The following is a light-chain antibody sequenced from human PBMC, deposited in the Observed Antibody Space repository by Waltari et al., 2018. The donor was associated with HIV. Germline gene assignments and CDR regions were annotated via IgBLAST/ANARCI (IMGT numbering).Light chain of an antibody. CDR3: SSYAGSNHFVV. Sequence: QSPLPQPPSASGSPGQSVTISCTGTSSAGGGYNYVSWYQQPPGKAPKRMIYDVTERPSGVPDRFSGSKSGNTASLTVSGLQAEDEADYYCSSYAGSNHFVVFGGGTKLTVL. J-gene: IGLJ2*01. V-gene: IGLV2-8*01. CDR1: SSAGGGYNY. CDR2: DVT.